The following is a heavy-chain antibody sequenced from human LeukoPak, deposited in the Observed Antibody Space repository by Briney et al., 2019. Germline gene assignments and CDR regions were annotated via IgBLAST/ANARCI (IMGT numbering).Heavy chain of an antibody. J-gene: IGHJ4*02. CDR3: ARTYYDSSGYVPFDY. CDR1: GYTFTGYY. V-gene: IGHV1-2*02. D-gene: IGHD3-22*01. Sequence: ASVKVSCKSSGYTFTGYYMHWVRQAPGQGLEWMGWINPNSGVTNYAQKFQGRVTMTRDTSISTAHMELSRLRSDDTAVYYCARTYYDSSGYVPFDYWGQGTLVTASS. CDR2: INPNSGVT.